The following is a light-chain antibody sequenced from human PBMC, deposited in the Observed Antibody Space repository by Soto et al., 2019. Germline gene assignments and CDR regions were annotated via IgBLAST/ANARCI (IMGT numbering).Light chain of an antibody. CDR1: QYISIY. CDR3: QQRADWPTT. Sequence: EIVLTQSPATLSVSAGERATLSCRASQYISIYLAWYQQKPGQAPRLLIYDASNRATGIPARFSGSGSGTDFPPHLRSPEPDDFAVYYRQQRADWPTTFGQGTKVDIK. J-gene: IGKJ1*01. CDR2: DAS. V-gene: IGKV3-11*01.